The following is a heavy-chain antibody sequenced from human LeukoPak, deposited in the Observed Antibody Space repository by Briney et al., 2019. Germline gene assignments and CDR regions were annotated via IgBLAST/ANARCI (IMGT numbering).Heavy chain of an antibody. CDR2: INPSGGST. CDR1: GYSFTSYY. CDR3: ARHPHYNSSGYYYVLGDY. J-gene: IGHJ4*02. Sequence: ASVKVSCKASGYSFTSYYMHWVRQAPGQGLEWMGIINPSGGSTSYAQKFQGRVTMTRDTSTSTVYMELSSLRSEDTAVYYCARHPHYNSSGYYYVLGDYWGQGTLVTVSS. V-gene: IGHV1-46*01. D-gene: IGHD3-22*01.